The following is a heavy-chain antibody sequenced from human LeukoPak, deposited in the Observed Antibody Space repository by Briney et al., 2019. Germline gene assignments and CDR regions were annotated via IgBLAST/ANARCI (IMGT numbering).Heavy chain of an antibody. Sequence: ASVKVSCKTSGYIFTGYYMHWVRQAPGQGLEWMGWINPNSGGTNYAQKFQGRVTMTRDTSISTAYMELSRLRSDDTAVYYCARLTYPPFGWFDPWGQGTLVTVSS. D-gene: IGHD3-16*01. CDR1: GYIFTGYY. CDR2: INPNSGGT. J-gene: IGHJ5*02. CDR3: ARLTYPPFGWFDP. V-gene: IGHV1-2*02.